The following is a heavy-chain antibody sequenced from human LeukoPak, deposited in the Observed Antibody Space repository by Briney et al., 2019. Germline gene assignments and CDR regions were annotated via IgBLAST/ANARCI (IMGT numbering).Heavy chain of an antibody. Sequence: PGGSLRLSCAASGFTFSSYSMNWVRQAPGKGLEWVSSISSSSSYIYYADSVKGRFTISRDNSKNTLYLQMNSLRAEDTAVYYCAKISVDPYGSGSLDIWGQGTMVTVSS. CDR1: GFTFSSYS. J-gene: IGHJ3*02. CDR2: ISSSSSYI. CDR3: AKISVDPYGSGSLDI. V-gene: IGHV3-21*04. D-gene: IGHD3-10*01.